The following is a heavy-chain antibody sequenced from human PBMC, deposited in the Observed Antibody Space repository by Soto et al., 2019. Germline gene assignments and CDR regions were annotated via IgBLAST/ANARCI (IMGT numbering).Heavy chain of an antibody. V-gene: IGHV3-21*01. CDR1: GFTFSSYS. CDR2: ISSSSSYI. D-gene: IGHD6-19*01. CDR3: ADGPSYSTGWLDY. Sequence: PGGSLRLSCAASGFTFSSYSMNWVRQAPGKGLEWVSSISSSSSYIYYADSVKGRFTVSRDNSKNTLYLQMNSLRAEDTAVYYCADGPSYSTGWLDYWGQGTPVTVSS. J-gene: IGHJ4*02.